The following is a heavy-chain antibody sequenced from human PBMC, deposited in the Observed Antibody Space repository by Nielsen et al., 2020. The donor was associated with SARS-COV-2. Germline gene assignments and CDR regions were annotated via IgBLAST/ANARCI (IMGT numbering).Heavy chain of an antibody. CDR2: INSDGSST. CDR3: AKDLSRESATIFGVVIAPAFDY. Sequence: WIRQPPGKGLVWVSRINSDGSSTSYADSVKGRFTISRDNAKNTLYLQMNSLRAEDTAVYYCAKDLSRESATIFGVVIAPAFDYRGQGTLVTVSS. D-gene: IGHD3-3*01. J-gene: IGHJ4*02. V-gene: IGHV3-74*01.